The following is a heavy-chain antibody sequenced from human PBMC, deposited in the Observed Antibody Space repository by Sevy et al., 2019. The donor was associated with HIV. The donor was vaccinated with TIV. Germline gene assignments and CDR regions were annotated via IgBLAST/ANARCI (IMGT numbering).Heavy chain of an antibody. V-gene: IGHV1-24*01. CDR1: GYTLTELS. J-gene: IGHJ4*02. CDR3: ATPSIAARLPFDY. Sequence: ASVKVSCKVSGYTLTELSMHWVRQAPGKGLEWMGGFDPEDGETIYAQKFQGRVTMTGDTSTDTAYMELSSLRSEDTAVYYCATPSIAARLPFDYWGQGTLVTVSS. D-gene: IGHD6-6*01. CDR2: FDPEDGET.